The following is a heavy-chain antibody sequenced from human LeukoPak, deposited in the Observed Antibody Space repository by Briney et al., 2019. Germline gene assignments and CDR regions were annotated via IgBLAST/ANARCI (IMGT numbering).Heavy chain of an antibody. J-gene: IGHJ5*02. V-gene: IGHV3-23*01. D-gene: IGHD1-26*01. CDR3: AKTSGSYVYNWFDP. CDR1: GFTFSSYA. Sequence: GGSLRLSCAASGFTFSSYAMSWVRQAPGKGLEWVSAISGSGGSTYYADSVKGRFTISRDNSKNTLYLQVNSLRAEDTAVYYCAKTSGSYVYNWFDPWGQGTLVTVSS. CDR2: ISGSGGST.